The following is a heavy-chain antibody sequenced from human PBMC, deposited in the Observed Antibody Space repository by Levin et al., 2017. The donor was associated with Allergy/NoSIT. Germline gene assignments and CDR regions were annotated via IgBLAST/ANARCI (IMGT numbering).Heavy chain of an antibody. CDR3: AREDGSTFDV. CDR2: IYYSGST. J-gene: IGHJ4*02. CDR1: GGSISGGGYH. V-gene: IGHV4-31*03. D-gene: IGHD2-2*03. Sequence: SETLSLTCTVSGGSISGGGYHWTWIRQHPEKGLEWIGYIYYSGSTFYNPSLKSRLMISVDTSKNQFSLNVSSLTAADTAVYYCAREDGSTFDVWGQGALVTVAS.